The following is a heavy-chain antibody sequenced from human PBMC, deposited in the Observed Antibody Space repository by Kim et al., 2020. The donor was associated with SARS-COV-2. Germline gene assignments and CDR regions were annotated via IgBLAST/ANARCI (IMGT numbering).Heavy chain of an antibody. D-gene: IGHD3-10*01. V-gene: IGHV1-2*02. Sequence: QKFQGRVTMTRDTSISTAYMELSRLRSDDTAVYYCARYNMVRGVPYGMDVWGQGTTVTVSS. J-gene: IGHJ6*02. CDR3: ARYNMVRGVPYGMDV.